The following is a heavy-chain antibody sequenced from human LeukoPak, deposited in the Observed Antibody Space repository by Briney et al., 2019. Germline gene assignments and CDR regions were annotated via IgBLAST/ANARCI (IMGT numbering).Heavy chain of an antibody. D-gene: IGHD6-19*01. V-gene: IGHV3-9*01. J-gene: IGHJ4*02. Sequence: PGGSLRISCAASGFTFGDYAMHWVRQAPGKGLEWVSGISRNSGSIDYADSVKGRFAISRDNAKNSLYLQMDSLRSEDTGLYYCAKGAGFFLQYWGQGTLVTVSS. CDR1: GFTFGDYA. CDR3: AKGAGFFLQY. CDR2: ISRNSGSI.